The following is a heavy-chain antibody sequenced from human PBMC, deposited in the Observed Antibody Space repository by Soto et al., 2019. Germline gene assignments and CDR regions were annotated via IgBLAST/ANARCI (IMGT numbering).Heavy chain of an antibody. CDR1: GFTFSGSA. D-gene: IGHD3-3*01. J-gene: IGHJ3*02. Sequence: EVQLVESGGGLVQPGGSLKLSCAASGFTFSGSAIHWVRQASGKGLAWVGRIRNKANSYATAYAESAKGRFTISRDDSKNTAYLQINSLKTEDTAVYYCTSPAGGLADFDFWNGAFDIWGQGTMVTVSS. CDR3: TSPAGGLADFDFWNGAFDI. CDR2: IRNKANSYAT. V-gene: IGHV3-73*01.